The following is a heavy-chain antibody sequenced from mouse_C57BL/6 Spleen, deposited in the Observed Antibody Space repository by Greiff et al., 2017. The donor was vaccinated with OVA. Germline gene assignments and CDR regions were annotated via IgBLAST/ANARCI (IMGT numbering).Heavy chain of an antibody. J-gene: IGHJ4*01. Sequence: QVQLKQSGPELVKPGASVKISCKASGYAFSSSWMNWVKQRPGKGLEWIGRIYPGDGDTNYNGKFKGKATLTADKSSSTAYMQLSSLTSEDSAVYFCAVSNYDLIDYWGQGTSVTVSS. D-gene: IGHD2-5*01. V-gene: IGHV1-82*01. CDR2: IYPGDGDT. CDR3: AVSNYDLIDY. CDR1: GYAFSSSW.